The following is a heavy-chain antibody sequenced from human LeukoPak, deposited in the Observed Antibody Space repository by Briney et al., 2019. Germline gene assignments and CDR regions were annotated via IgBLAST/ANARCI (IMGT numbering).Heavy chain of an antibody. CDR1: GFTFSSYW. CDR2: INHNGNVN. CDR3: ARGGGLDV. D-gene: IGHD3-16*01. Sequence: GGSLRLSCAASGFTFSSYWMNWARQAPGKGVEWVASINHNGNVNYYVDSVKGRFTISRDNAKNSLYLQMSNLRAEDTAVYFCARGGGLDVWGQGATVTVSS. J-gene: IGHJ6*02. V-gene: IGHV3-7*03.